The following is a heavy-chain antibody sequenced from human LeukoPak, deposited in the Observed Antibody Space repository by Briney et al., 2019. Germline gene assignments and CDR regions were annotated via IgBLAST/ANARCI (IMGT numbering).Heavy chain of an antibody. CDR2: IYSGGST. D-gene: IGHD5-24*01. Sequence: GGSLRLSCAASGFTVSSNYMSWVRQAPGKGLEWAALIYSGGSTYYADSVQGRFTISRDISKNTVYLQMNSLKTDDTAVYYCCTDVSGDGYNLDYWGQGALATVSS. J-gene: IGHJ4*02. CDR1: GFTVSSNY. V-gene: IGHV3-53*01. CDR3: CTDVSGDGYNLDY.